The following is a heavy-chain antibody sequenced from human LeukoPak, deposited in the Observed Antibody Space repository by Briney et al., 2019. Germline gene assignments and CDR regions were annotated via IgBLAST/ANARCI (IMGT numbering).Heavy chain of an antibody. Sequence: PGGSLRLSCAASGFTFSSYGMHWVRQAPGKGLEWVAVISYDGSNKYYADSVKGRFTISRDNSKNTLYLQMNSLRAEDTAVYYCAKCELHTPSIDYWGQGTLVTVSS. D-gene: IGHD4/OR15-4a*01. CDR2: ISYDGSNK. V-gene: IGHV3-30*18. J-gene: IGHJ4*02. CDR3: AKCELHTPSIDY. CDR1: GFTFSSYG.